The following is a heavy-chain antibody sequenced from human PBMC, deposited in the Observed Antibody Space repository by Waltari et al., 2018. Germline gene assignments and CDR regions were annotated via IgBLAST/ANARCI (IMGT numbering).Heavy chain of an antibody. J-gene: IGHJ6*02. D-gene: IGHD4-17*01. V-gene: IGHV4-61*02. CDR2: IYTSGST. CDR3: ARYYGGTSYAMDV. Sequence: QVQLQESGPGLVKTSETLSPTCTVSGGSTSRGSYYWTWIRQPAGKGLDWIGRIYTSGSTNYNPSLESRVTMSLDTSKNQFSLKLSSVTAADTAVDYCARYYGGTSYAMDVWGQGTTVTVSS. CDR1: GGSTSRGSYY.